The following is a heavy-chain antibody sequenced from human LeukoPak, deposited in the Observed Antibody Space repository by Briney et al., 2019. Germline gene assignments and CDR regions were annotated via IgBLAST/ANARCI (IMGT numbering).Heavy chain of an antibody. D-gene: IGHD6-13*01. CDR1: GFTFSSYG. J-gene: IGHJ3*02. Sequence: PGGSLRLSCAASGFTFSSYGMRWVRQAPGKGLEWVAFIRYDGSNKYYADSVKGRFTISRDNSKNTLYLQMNSLRAEDTAVYYCAKDGGYSSSWYETPVAFDIWGQGTMVTVSS. V-gene: IGHV3-30*02. CDR3: AKDGGYSSSWYETPVAFDI. CDR2: IRYDGSNK.